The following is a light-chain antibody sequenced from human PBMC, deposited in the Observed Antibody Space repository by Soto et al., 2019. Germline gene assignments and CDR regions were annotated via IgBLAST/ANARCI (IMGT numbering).Light chain of an antibody. J-gene: IGLJ1*01. CDR2: EVN. CDR3: SSYAGRNTFV. Sequence: QSALTQPPSASGSPGQSVTISCTGTSSDVGFDNYVSWYQQHPGKAPKLLIYEVNKPPSGVPYRFSGSKSGNTASLTVSGLQAEDEAEYHCSSYAGRNTFVFGTGTKLTVL. V-gene: IGLV2-8*01. CDR1: SSDVGFDNY.